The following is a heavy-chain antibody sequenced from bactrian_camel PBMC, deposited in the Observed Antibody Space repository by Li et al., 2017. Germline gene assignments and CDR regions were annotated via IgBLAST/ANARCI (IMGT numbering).Heavy chain of an antibody. Sequence: HVQLVESGGGSVQSGGSLRLSCTASGSGYISGTYCLGWFRQVPGKDREGVAAIYTAADNAYSADSVKGRFTISKDVTKDTVYLQMDDLKPEDTAMYSCHDNQCHRGWPGAYRGQGTQVTVS. CDR2: IYTAADNA. V-gene: IGHV3S1*01. CDR1: GSGYISGTYC. D-gene: IGHD1*01. J-gene: IGHJ4*01. CDR3: HDNQCHRGWPGAY.